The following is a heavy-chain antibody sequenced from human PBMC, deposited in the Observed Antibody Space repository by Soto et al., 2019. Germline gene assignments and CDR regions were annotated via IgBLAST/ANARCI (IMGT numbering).Heavy chain of an antibody. D-gene: IGHD5-12*01. V-gene: IGHV1-3*05. J-gene: IGHJ4*02. CDR2: INAGNGNT. Sequence: QVQLVQSGAEEKKPGASVKVSCKASGYTFTSYAMHWVRQAPGQRLEWMGWINAGNGNTKYSQKFQGRVTITRDTSASTAYMELSSLRSEDTAVYYCASHSGYDRNFDYWGQGTLVTVSS. CDR3: ASHSGYDRNFDY. CDR1: GYTFTSYA.